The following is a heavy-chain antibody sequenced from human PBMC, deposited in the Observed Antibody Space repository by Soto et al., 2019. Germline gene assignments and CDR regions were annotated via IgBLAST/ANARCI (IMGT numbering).Heavy chain of an antibody. V-gene: IGHV3-30*18. Sequence: GGSLRLSCAASGFTFSSYGMHWVRQAPGKGLEWVAVISYDGSNKYYADSVKGRFTISRDNSKNTLYLQMNSLRAEDTAVYYCAKDVSVAGIYYYYYYDMDVWGQGTTVTVSS. D-gene: IGHD6-19*01. J-gene: IGHJ6*02. CDR3: AKDVSVAGIYYYYYYDMDV. CDR2: ISYDGSNK. CDR1: GFTFSSYG.